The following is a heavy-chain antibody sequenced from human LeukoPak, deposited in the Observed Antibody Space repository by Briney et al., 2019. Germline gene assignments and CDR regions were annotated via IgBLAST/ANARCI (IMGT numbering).Heavy chain of an antibody. CDR2: ISHSGST. Sequence: PSETLSLTCAVYGGSFSGYYWSWIRQPPGKGLEWIGEISHSGSTNYNPSLKSRVTISVDTSKNQFSLKLSSVTAADTAVYYCARLRRKTTGTTQSGNWFDPWGQGTLVTVSP. CDR3: ARLRRKTTGTTQSGNWFDP. D-gene: IGHD4-17*01. CDR1: GGSFSGYY. J-gene: IGHJ5*02. V-gene: IGHV4-34*01.